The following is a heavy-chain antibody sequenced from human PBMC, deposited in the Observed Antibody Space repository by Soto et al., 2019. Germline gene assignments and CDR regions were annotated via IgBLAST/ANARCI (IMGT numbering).Heavy chain of an antibody. J-gene: IGHJ3*02. CDR3: ARVRADAFDI. Sequence: QVQLVESGGGLVKPGGSLRLSCAASGFTFSDYYMSWIRQAPGQGLEWVSYISSSTSYTTYADSVKGRFTISRDNATHSLYLQMNSLRAEDTAVYSCARVRADAFDIWGQGTMVTVSS. V-gene: IGHV3-11*05. CDR1: GFTFSDYY. D-gene: IGHD4-17*01. CDR2: ISSSTSYT.